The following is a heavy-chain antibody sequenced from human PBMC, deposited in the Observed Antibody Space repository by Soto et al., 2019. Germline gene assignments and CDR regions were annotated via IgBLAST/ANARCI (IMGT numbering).Heavy chain of an antibody. D-gene: IGHD2-15*01. CDR2: IKSKSVGGTT. Sequence: EVQLVESGGGLVKPGGSLTLSCAASGFSFSHVWMSWVRQVPGKGLEWVAHIKSKSVGGTTDYTGPVKGIFTISRGDSTDTLYLQINSLKAEDTAVYYCTTYSTQTFCDGGPCYSVHMKIHDSWGQGILVTVSS. CDR3: TTYSTQTFCDGGPCYSVHMKIHDS. V-gene: IGHV3-15*01. J-gene: IGHJ4*02. CDR1: GFSFSHVW.